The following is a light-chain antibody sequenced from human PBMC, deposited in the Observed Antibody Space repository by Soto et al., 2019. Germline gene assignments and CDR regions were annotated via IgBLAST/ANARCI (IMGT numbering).Light chain of an antibody. CDR1: QTISSW. CDR3: QHYNSYSEA. J-gene: IGKJ1*01. V-gene: IGKV1-5*01. Sequence: DIQMTQSPSTLSGSVGDRVTITCRASQTISSWLAWYQQKPGKAPNLLIYDASTLESGVPSRFSGSGSGTEFTLTISSLQPDDFATYYCQHYNSYSEAFGQGTKVDIK. CDR2: DAS.